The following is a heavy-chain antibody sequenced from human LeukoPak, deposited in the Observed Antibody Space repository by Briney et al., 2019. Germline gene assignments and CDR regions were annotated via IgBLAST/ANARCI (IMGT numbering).Heavy chain of an antibody. CDR3: AKSIDFTGYSSWDY. D-gene: IGHD3-9*01. Sequence: GGSLRLSCAASGFTLSNAWMSWVRQAPGQGLEWVGRIKSKTDGGTTDYAAPVKGRFTISRDDSKNTLYLQMNSLRAEDTAVYYCAKSIDFTGYSSWDYWGRGTLVTVSS. J-gene: IGHJ4*02. V-gene: IGHV3-15*01. CDR2: IKSKTDGGTT. CDR1: GFTLSNAW.